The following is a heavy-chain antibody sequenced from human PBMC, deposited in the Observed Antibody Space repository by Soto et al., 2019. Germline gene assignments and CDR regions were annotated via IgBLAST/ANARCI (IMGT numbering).Heavy chain of an antibody. J-gene: IGHJ3*01. V-gene: IGHV4-31*03. D-gene: IGHD2-8*02. Sequence: SETLSRTFTLSGVSITSCAYYWTWVRQHPVKVLEWIGYIYYNGNTYFRPSLKSRLTISIDTSNNQFSLKLSSVTAADTAMYYCARARLRGVYAFDFWGQGTMDTDSS. CDR3: ARARLRGVYAFDF. CDR2: IYYNGNT. CDR1: GVSITSCAYY.